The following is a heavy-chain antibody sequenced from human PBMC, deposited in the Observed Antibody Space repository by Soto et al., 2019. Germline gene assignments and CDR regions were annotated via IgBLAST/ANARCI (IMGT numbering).Heavy chain of an antibody. CDR2: IYYSGNT. CDR1: GGSLFSSGYY. J-gene: IGHJ4*02. Sequence: SETLSLTCTVSGGSLFSSGYYCFCIRQSPGKGLEWIGNIYYSGNTFYNPSLKSRVAISVDTSKNQIYLHLSAVTAADTAIFYCASIAAPGTTHFDFWGQGTLVTVSS. D-gene: IGHD6-13*01. V-gene: IGHV4-39*01. CDR3: ASIAAPGTTHFDF.